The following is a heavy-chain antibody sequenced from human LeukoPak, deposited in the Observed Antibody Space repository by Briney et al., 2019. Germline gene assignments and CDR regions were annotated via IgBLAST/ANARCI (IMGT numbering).Heavy chain of an antibody. CDR3: AKDSSDYAYLRY. D-gene: IGHD4-17*01. CDR1: GFTFSSYG. Sequence: PGGSLRLSCAASGFTFSSYGMHWVRQAPGKGLEWVAVISYDGSNKYYADSVKGRFTISRDNSKNTLYLQMNSLRAEDTAMYYCAKDSSDYAYLRYWGQGTLVTVSS. V-gene: IGHV3-30*18. CDR2: ISYDGSNK. J-gene: IGHJ4*02.